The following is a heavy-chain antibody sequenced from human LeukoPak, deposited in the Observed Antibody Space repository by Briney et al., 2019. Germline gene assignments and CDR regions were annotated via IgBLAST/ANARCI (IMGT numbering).Heavy chain of an antibody. Sequence: GGSLRLSCAASGFIFSTYGMHWVRQAPGKGLEWVAFIRYDGSNKYYADSVKGRFTISRDNSKNTLCLQMNSLRAEDTAVYYCAKDLIGYCSGGSCRGLDPWGQGTLVTVSS. CDR3: AKDLIGYCSGGSCRGLDP. D-gene: IGHD2-15*01. CDR2: IRYDGSNK. CDR1: GFIFSTYG. J-gene: IGHJ5*02. V-gene: IGHV3-30*02.